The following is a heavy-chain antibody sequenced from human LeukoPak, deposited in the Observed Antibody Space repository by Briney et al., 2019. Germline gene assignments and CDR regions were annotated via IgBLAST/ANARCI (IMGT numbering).Heavy chain of an antibody. CDR2: IDMSGTTI. D-gene: IGHD3-16*01. V-gene: IGHV3-11*04. Sequence: GGSLRLSCAASGFTFSDYYMGWVRQAPGKGLEWVSYIDMSGTTIYYADSVKGRFTISRDNAKNSLYLQMNSLRVEDTAVYYCAREVTPRGSYYMDVWGKGTTVTVS. CDR3: AREVTPRGSYYMDV. J-gene: IGHJ6*03. CDR1: GFTFSDYY.